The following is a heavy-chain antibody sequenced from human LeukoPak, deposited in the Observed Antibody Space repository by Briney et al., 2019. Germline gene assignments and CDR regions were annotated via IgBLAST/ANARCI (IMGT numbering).Heavy chain of an antibody. V-gene: IGHV4-59*01. CDR3: ASLKGSPYTYGPYYFDY. J-gene: IGHJ4*02. D-gene: IGHD5-18*01. Sequence: SETLSLTCSVSGGSISTDYWSWIRQPPGKGLEWIAYIYYSGSANYNPSLRSRVTISVDTSKNQFSLKLSSVTAADTAVYYCASLKGSPYTYGPYYFDYWGQGTLVTVSS. CDR1: GGSISTDY. CDR2: IYYSGSA.